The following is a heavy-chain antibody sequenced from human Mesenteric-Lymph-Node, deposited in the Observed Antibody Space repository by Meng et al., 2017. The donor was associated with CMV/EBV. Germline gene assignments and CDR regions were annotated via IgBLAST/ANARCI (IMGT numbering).Heavy chain of an antibody. CDR1: AYTFTDSY. D-gene: IGHD3-3*01. Sequence: VSAYTFTDSYMHWVQQAPGKGLEWMGLVDPEDGETIYAEKFQGRVTITADTSTDTAYMELSSLRSEDTAVYYCALLSTYYDFWSGFGWGQGTLVTVSS. V-gene: IGHV1-69-2*01. CDR2: VDPEDGET. CDR3: ALLSTYYDFWSGFG. J-gene: IGHJ4*02.